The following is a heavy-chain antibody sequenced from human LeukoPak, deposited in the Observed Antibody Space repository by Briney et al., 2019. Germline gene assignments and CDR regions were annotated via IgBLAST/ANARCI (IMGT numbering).Heavy chain of an antibody. D-gene: IGHD3-3*02. Sequence: GGSLRLSCAASGFTVGTKYMNWVRQAPGRGLEWVSIIYSGGTTYYADSVKGRFTISRDTSKNTLSLQMHSLRAEDTTVDFCARLGDHFHWNLDLWGRGTLVTVSS. J-gene: IGHJ2*01. CDR3: ARLGDHFHWNLDL. CDR2: IYSGGTT. CDR1: GFTVGTKY. V-gene: IGHV3-53*01.